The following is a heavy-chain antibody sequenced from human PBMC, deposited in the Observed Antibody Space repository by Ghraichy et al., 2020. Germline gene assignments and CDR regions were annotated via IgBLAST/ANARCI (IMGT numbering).Heavy chain of an antibody. V-gene: IGHV3-23*01. CDR1: GFTFSSYA. J-gene: IGHJ6*02. D-gene: IGHD3-22*01. CDR3: AKEMTYYYDSSGYYTRNYGMDV. Sequence: GGSLRLSCAASGFTFSSYAMSWVRQAPGKGLEWVSGISGSGGSTYYADSVKGRFTISRDNSKSTLYLQMNSLRAEDTAVYYCAKEMTYYYDSSGYYTRNYGMDVWGQGTTVTVSS. CDR2: ISGSGGST.